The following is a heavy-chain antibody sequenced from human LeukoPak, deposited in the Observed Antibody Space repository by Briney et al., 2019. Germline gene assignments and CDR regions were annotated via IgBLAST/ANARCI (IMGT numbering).Heavy chain of an antibody. CDR3: ARQAKTRGGGFDY. D-gene: IGHD3-16*01. J-gene: IGHJ4*02. Sequence: HPGGSLRLSCAASGFTFSSYEMNWVRQAPGKGLEWVSYISSSGSTIYYADSVKGRFTISRDNAKNSLYLQMNSLRAEDTAVYYCARQAKTRGGGFDYWGQGTLVTVSS. CDR2: ISSSGSTI. V-gene: IGHV3-48*03. CDR1: GFTFSSYE.